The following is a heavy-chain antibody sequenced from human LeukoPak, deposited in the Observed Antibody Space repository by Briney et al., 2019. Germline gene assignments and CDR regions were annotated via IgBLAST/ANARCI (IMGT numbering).Heavy chain of an antibody. D-gene: IGHD6-13*01. CDR1: GYTFTRYG. CDR3: AREGSKAAGSREFDY. J-gene: IGHJ4*02. V-gene: IGHV1-18*01. Sequence: GASVKVSCRASGYTFTRYGISWVRQAPGQGLEWMGWISGYNGKTNYAQKLQGRVTMTTDTSTSTAYMELRSLRSDDTAVYYCAREGSKAAGSREFDYWGQGTLVTVSS. CDR2: ISGYNGKT.